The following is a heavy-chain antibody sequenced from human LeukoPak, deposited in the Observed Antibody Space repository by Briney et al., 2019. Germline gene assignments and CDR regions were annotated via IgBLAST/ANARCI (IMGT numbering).Heavy chain of an antibody. D-gene: IGHD6-19*01. CDR2: IKQDGSEK. V-gene: IGHV3-7*03. CDR1: GFTFSSYW. Sequence: GGSLRLPCAASGFTFSSYWMSWVRQAPGKGLEWVANIKQDGSEKYYVDSVKGRFTISRDNAKNSLYLQMNSLRAEDTAVYYCAREGIAVAGSLFDYWGQGTLVTVSS. CDR3: AREGIAVAGSLFDY. J-gene: IGHJ4*02.